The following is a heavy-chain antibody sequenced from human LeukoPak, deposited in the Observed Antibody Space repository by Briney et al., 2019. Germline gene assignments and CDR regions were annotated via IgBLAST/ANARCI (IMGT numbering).Heavy chain of an antibody. J-gene: IGHJ3*02. CDR2: ISSIAGTT. CDR1: GFTFSSYA. Sequence: GGSLRLSCAASGFTFSSYAMHWVRQAPGKGLQYVSGISSIAGTTYYAKSVRGRFTISRDNSKNTLYLQMGSLRGEDMGVYYCARDLRQHTVVVTAIRPAFDIWGQGTMVSVSS. D-gene: IGHD2-21*02. V-gene: IGHV3-64*01. CDR3: ARDLRQHTVVVTAIRPAFDI.